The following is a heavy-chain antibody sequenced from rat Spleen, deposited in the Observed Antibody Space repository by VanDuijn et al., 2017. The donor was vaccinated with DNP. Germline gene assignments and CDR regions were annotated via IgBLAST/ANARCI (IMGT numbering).Heavy chain of an antibody. J-gene: IGHJ4*01. CDR3: VREDKGVDA. CDR2: INKDSRTI. D-gene: IGHD2-2*01. Sequence: EVKLVESGGGLVQPGSSLKLSCAASGFNFNDYWMGWVRQAPGKGLEWIAEINKDSRTIKYSPSLKDKFTISRDNVQNTLYLQMSKLGSEDTSIYYCVREDKGVDAWGQGASVTVSS. V-gene: IGHV4-2*01. CDR1: GFNFNDYW.